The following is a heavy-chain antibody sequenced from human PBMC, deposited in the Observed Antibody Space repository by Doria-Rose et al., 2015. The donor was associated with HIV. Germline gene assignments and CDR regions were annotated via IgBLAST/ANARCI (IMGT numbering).Heavy chain of an antibody. D-gene: IGHD3-3*01. J-gene: IGHJ6*03. CDR1: GFSFESYA. CDR2: ISCDSGAK. CDR3: AKAPIIGPKYYFYMDV. Sequence: VQLVESGGGLVQPGRSLRLSCVGSGFSFESYAMHWVRLAPGKGLEWVAGISCDSGAKGNADSVEGRLTISRDNAKKSVDLEMRSLRPEDTAFSYCAKAPIIGPKYYFYMDVWGKGTSVTVSS. V-gene: IGHV3-9*01.